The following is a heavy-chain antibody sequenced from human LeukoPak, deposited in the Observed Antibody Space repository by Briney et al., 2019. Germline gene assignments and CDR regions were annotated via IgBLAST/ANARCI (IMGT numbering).Heavy chain of an antibody. J-gene: IGHJ5*02. D-gene: IGHD3-3*01. CDR3: ARGTYYDFWSGYTSWFDP. Sequence: PSETLSLTCTVSGGSISSGDYYWSWIRQPPGKGLEWIGYIYYSGSTYYNPSLKSRVTISVDTSKNQFSLKLSSVTAADTAVYYCARGTYYDFWSGYTSWFDPWGQGTLVTVSS. V-gene: IGHV4-30-4*08. CDR1: GGSISSGDYY. CDR2: IYYSGST.